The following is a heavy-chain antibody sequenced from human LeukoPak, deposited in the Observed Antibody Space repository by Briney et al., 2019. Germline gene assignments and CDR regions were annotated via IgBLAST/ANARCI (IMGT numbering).Heavy chain of an antibody. V-gene: IGHV3-53*01. D-gene: IGHD6-13*01. Sequence: GGSLRLSCTASGFAVSNNYMSWVRQAPGKGPEWVSLIYNAVTYADSVKGRFTISRDDSKNTLNLQMNSLRAEDTAVYYCASGRGIAAAGYLFDYWGQGTLVTVSS. CDR3: ASGRGIAAAGYLFDY. CDR1: GFAVSNNY. J-gene: IGHJ4*02. CDR2: IYNAVT.